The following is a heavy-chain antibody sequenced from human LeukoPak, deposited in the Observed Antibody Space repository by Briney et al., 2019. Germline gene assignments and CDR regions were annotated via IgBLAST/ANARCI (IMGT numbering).Heavy chain of an antibody. D-gene: IGHD3-10*01. J-gene: IGHJ1*01. CDR1: GFTFSSYR. CDR3: AKGRVYYYGSGSQEYFQH. CDR2: IKQDGSEK. V-gene: IGHV3-7*03. Sequence: GGSLRLSCEVSGFTFSSYRMSWVRQAPGKGLEWVANIKQDGSEKYYVDSVKGRFTISRDNAKNSLYLQMNYLRAEDTAVYYCAKGRVYYYGSGSQEYFQHWGQGTLVTVSS.